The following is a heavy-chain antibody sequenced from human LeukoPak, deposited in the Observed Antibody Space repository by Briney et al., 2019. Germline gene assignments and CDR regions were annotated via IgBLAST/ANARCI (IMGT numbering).Heavy chain of an antibody. D-gene: IGHD6-19*01. CDR2: ISGSGGST. CDR1: GFTFSSYG. Sequence: PGGSLRLSCAASGFTFSSYGMSWVRQAPGKGLEWVSAISGSGGSTYYADSVKGRFTISRDNSKNTLYLQMSSLRAEDTALYYCARVEYSSGWEDYYYYMDVWGKGTTVTVSS. V-gene: IGHV3-23*01. J-gene: IGHJ6*03. CDR3: ARVEYSSGWEDYYYYMDV.